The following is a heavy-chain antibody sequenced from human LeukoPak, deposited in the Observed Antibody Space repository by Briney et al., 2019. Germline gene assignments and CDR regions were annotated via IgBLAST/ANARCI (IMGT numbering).Heavy chain of an antibody. CDR1: GFTFSSYG. V-gene: IGHV3-33*01. CDR3: ARDFYTGMFDY. J-gene: IGHJ4*02. Sequence: PERSLRLSCAASGFTFSSYGFHWVRQAPGKGLEWVAVIWYDGSNIHYAESVKGRFTISRDNSRDTLYLHMNSLRPEDTAVYYCARDFYTGMFDYWGQGTLVTVSS. CDR2: IWYDGSNI. D-gene: IGHD3-10*02.